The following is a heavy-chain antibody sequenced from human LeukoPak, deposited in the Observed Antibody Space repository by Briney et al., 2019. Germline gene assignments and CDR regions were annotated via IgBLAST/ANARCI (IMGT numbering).Heavy chain of an antibody. CDR3: ARALYSGYYDY. J-gene: IGHJ4*02. V-gene: IGHV3-53*01. Sequence: GGSLRLSCAASGFTVSSNYMSWVRQAPGKGLEWVSVIYSGGSTYYADSVKGRFTISRDKSKNTLYLQMNSLRAEDTAVYYCARALYSGYYDYWGQGTLVTVSS. CDR1: GFTVSSNY. D-gene: IGHD3-22*01. CDR2: IYSGGST.